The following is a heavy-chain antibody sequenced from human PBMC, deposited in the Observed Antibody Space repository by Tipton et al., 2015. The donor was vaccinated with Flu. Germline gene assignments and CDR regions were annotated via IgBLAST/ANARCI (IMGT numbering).Heavy chain of an antibody. V-gene: IGHV4-59*08. CDR1: GDTISTYY. D-gene: IGHD5-24*01. Sequence: TLSLTCTVSGDTISTYYWSWIRQPPGKGLEWLGYIFYTGSTNYNPLFKSRISISVDTSKNQLSLRLASMTAADTAMYYCARGDGYNFDYWGQGTLVTVSS. CDR2: IFYTGST. CDR3: ARGDGYNFDY. J-gene: IGHJ4*02.